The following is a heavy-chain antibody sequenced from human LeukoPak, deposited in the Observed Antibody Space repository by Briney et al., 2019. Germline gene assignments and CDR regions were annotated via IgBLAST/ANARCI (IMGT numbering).Heavy chain of an antibody. CDR1: GFTFSSYD. D-gene: IGHD2-8*02. V-gene: IGHV3-30*02. J-gene: IGHJ6*03. CDR2: IRYDGSNK. CDR3: ARMAEFHTGHYYYYMDV. Sequence: GGSLRLSCAASGFTFSSYDIHWVRQAPGKGLEWVAFIRYDGSNKYYADSVRGRFTISRDNSKNTLYLQMNSLRAEDTAVYSCARMAEFHTGHYYYYMDVWGKGTTVTVSS.